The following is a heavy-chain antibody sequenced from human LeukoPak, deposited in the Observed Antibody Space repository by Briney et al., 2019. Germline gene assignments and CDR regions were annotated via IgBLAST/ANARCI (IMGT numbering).Heavy chain of an antibody. CDR2: IYPGSGST. D-gene: IGHD2-15*01. CDR1: GASISGGGYY. CDR3: ASSPSGVWLDKRFDP. Sequence: PSETLSLTCTVSGASISGGGYYWGWIRQSPGKGLEWIGNIYPGSGSTYYNPSLRSRVAISIDTSKNQFSLKVTSVTAPDTAVYYCASSPSGVWLDKRFDPWGQGTLVTVSS. V-gene: IGHV4-39*01. J-gene: IGHJ5*02.